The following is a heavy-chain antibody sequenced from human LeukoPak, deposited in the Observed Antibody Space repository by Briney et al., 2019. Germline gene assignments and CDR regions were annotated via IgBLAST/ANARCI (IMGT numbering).Heavy chain of an antibody. CDR1: GYTFSTYG. Sequence: GASVKVSCKASGYTFSTYGISWVRQAPGQGLEWMGWISAYNGNTNYAQKLQGRVTMTTDTSTSTAYMELRSLRSDDTAVYYCARDRGLGYYYDSSGYYEFGYWGQGTLVTVSS. D-gene: IGHD3-22*01. V-gene: IGHV1-18*01. J-gene: IGHJ4*02. CDR2: ISAYNGNT. CDR3: ARDRGLGYYYDSSGYYEFGY.